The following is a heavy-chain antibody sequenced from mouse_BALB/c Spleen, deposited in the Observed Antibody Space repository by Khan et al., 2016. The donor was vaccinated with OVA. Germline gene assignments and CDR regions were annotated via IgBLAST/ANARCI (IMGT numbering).Heavy chain of an antibody. V-gene: IGHV2-6-1*01. CDR3: ARQPYYHYYVMDY. D-gene: IGHD2-10*01. CDR1: GFSLTNYG. J-gene: IGHJ4*01. Sequence: VQLQESGPGLVAPSQSLSITCTISGFSLTNYGVHWVRLPPGKGLEWLVVIWSDGSTTNNSALNSRLSISTDNSKSQAFLKMNSLQTDDTAMYYCARQPYYHYYVMDYWGQGTSVTVSS. CDR2: IWSDGST.